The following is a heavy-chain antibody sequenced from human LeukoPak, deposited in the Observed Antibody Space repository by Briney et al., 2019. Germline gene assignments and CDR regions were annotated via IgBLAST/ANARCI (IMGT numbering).Heavy chain of an antibody. CDR3: AKTYSSSWYGNNWFDP. V-gene: IGHV3-23*01. D-gene: IGHD6-13*01. J-gene: IGHJ5*02. Sequence: AESLRLSCAASGFTLSSNAMSWVSPAPGKVLDWVSSTSGSGGSTYYAGSVKGRFTMSRDNSKNTLYLQMNSLRAEDTAVYYCAKTYSSSWYGNNWFDPWGQGTLVSVSS. CDR1: GFTLSSNA. CDR2: TSGSGGST.